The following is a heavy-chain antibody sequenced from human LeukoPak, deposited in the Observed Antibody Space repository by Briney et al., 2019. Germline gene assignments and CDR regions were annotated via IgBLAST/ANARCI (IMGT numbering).Heavy chain of an antibody. CDR1: GGTFSNYA. D-gene: IGHD5-18*01. Sequence: GASVKLSCKASGGTFSNYAINWVRQAPGQGLEWMGGITPIFGTANYIQKFQGRVTITADQSTSTAYMELSRLRSEDTAIYYCARASSDDTAMATPFAYWGQGTLVTVSS. CDR2: ITPIFGTA. J-gene: IGHJ4*02. V-gene: IGHV1-69*13. CDR3: ARASSDDTAMATPFAY.